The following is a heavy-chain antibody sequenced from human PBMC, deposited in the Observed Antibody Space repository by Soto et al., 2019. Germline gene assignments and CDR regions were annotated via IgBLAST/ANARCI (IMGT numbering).Heavy chain of an antibody. CDR1: GFTFSSYS. Sequence: EVQLVESGGGLVKPGGSLRLSCAASGFTFSSYSMNWVRQAPGEGLEWVSSISSSSSYIYYADSVKGRFTISRDNAKNSLYLQMNSLRAEDTAVYYCAREFGDSSGWYGKGHFDYWGQGTLVTVSS. V-gene: IGHV3-21*01. J-gene: IGHJ4*02. CDR3: AREFGDSSGWYGKGHFDY. D-gene: IGHD6-19*01. CDR2: ISSSSSYI.